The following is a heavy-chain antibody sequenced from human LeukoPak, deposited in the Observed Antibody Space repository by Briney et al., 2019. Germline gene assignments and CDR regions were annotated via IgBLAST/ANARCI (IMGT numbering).Heavy chain of an antibody. CDR3: ARVYDSSGLDY. J-gene: IGHJ4*02. V-gene: IGHV4-34*01. Sequence: PSETLPLTCAVYGGSFSGYYWSWIRQPPGKGLEWIGEINHSGSTNYNPSLKSRVTISVDTSKNQFSLKLSSVTAADTAVYYCARVYDSSGLDYWGQGTLVTVSS. CDR2: INHSGST. D-gene: IGHD3-22*01. CDR1: GGSFSGYY.